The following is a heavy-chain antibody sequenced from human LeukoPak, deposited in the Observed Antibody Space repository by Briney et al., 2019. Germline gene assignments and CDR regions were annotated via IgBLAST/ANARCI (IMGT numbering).Heavy chain of an antibody. V-gene: IGHV4-59*01. D-gene: IGHD3-9*01. Sequence: SETLSLTCTVSGGSISSYYWSWIRQPPGKGLEWIGYIYYSGSTNYNPSFKSRVTISVDTSKDQFSLKLSSVTAADTAVYYCARSKDILTGYCFDYWGQGTLVTVSS. J-gene: IGHJ4*02. CDR3: ARSKDILTGYCFDY. CDR2: IYYSGST. CDR1: GGSISSYY.